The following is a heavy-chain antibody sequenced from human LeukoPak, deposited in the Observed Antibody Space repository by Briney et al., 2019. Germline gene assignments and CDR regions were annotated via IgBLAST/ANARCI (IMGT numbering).Heavy chain of an antibody. V-gene: IGHV5-10-1*01. D-gene: IGHD6-19*01. CDR3: ARHGGSGWYDY. Sequence: GESLRISCKNSGYIFTSYWISWVRQMPGKGLEWMGRIVPSDSYTNYSPSFQGHVTISADKSISTAYLQWSSLKASDTAIYYCARHGGSGWYDYWGQGTLVTVSS. CDR2: IVPSDSYT. J-gene: IGHJ4*02. CDR1: GYIFTSYW.